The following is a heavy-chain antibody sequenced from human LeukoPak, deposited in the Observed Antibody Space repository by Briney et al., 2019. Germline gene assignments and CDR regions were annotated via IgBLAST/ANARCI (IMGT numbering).Heavy chain of an antibody. CDR2: INPSGGST. CDR1: GYTFTSYD. J-gene: IGHJ4*02. D-gene: IGHD6-19*01. CDR3: ARDPVAGHLDY. V-gene: IGHV1-46*01. Sequence: ASVKVSCKASGYTFTSYDINWVRQAPGQGLEWMGIINPSGGSTSYAQKFQGRVTMTRDTSTSTVYMGLSSLRSEDTAVYYCARDPVAGHLDYWGQGTLVTVSS.